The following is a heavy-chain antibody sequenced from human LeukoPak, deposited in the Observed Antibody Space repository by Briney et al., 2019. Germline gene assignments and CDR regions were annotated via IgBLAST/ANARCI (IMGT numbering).Heavy chain of an antibody. J-gene: IGHJ6*03. CDR3: ARVRYMDV. V-gene: IGHV3-7*01. Sequence: GGSLRLSCAASGFTFSSHCMNWVRQAPGKGLEWVANIKEDGSEKNYVDSVKGRFTISRDNAKNSLYLQMNSVRAEDTALYYCARVRYMDVWGKGTTVTVSS. CDR2: IKEDGSEK. CDR1: GFTFSSHC.